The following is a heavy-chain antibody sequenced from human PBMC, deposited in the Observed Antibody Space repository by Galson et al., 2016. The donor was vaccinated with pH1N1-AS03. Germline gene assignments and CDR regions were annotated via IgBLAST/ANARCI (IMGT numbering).Heavy chain of an antibody. J-gene: IGHJ6*02. D-gene: IGHD4/OR15-4a*01. CDR1: GYTFTSYY. CDR2: INPSDGNT. CDR3: ARVSAGLTGYYHAMDV. Sequence: SVKVSCKASGYTFTSYYIHWVRQAPGQGREWMGIINPSDGNTNYAQRFQGRVTMTRDTSTSTVYMELSSLGSDDTAVYYCARVSAGLTGYYHAMDVWGQGTTVTISS. V-gene: IGHV1-46*01.